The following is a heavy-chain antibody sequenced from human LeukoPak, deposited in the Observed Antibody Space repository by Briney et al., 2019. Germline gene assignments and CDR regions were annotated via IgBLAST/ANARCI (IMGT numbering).Heavy chain of an antibody. J-gene: IGHJ3*02. Sequence: SETLSLTCTVSGGSISSYYWSWIRQPAGKGLKWIGRIYTSGSTNYNPSLKSRVTMSVDTSKNQFSLKLSSVTAADTAVYYCAAYYDYVWAYAFDIWGQGTMVTVSS. V-gene: IGHV4-4*07. CDR2: IYTSGST. D-gene: IGHD3-16*01. CDR1: GGSISSYY. CDR3: AAYYDYVWAYAFDI.